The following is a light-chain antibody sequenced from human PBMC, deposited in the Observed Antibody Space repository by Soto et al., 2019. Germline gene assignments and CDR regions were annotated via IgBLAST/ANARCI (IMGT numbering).Light chain of an antibody. CDR3: QQPSSSPFT. J-gene: IGKJ5*01. Sequence: STSSCIQILGLPVSETCLASQDISTSLAWFQLKPGRAPTRLIYASSTLERGVPSRFSVIVPGTEFSLTISSLQPEDFATYYCQQPSSSPFTFSEGTRLEIK. V-gene: IGKV1-9*01. CDR2: ASS. CDR1: QDISTS.